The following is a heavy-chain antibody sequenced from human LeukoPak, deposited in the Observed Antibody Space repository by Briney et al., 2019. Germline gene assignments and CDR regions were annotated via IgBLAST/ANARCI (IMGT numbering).Heavy chain of an antibody. J-gene: IGHJ4*02. V-gene: IGHV4-39*01. D-gene: IGHD6-13*01. CDR3: ARVIAAAGTHRRSRFDY. Sequence: PSETLSLTCTVSGGSISSSSYYWGWIRQPPGKGLEWIGSIYYSGSTYYNPSLKSRVTISVDTSKNQFSLKLSSVTAADTAVYYCARVIAAAGTHRRSRFDYWGQGTLVTVSS. CDR1: GGSISSSSYY. CDR2: IYYSGST.